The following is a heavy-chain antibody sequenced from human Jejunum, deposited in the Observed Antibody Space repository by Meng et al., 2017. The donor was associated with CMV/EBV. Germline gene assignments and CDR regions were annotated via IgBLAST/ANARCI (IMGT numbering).Heavy chain of an antibody. Sequence: PFSSSSMSWVRQAPGKGLEWVSYISGSSSYIYYADSVKGRFTISRDAAKNALYLQMNSLRAEDTAVYYCARDLYKYGTISLSAMDVWAKGPRSPSP. CDR1: PFSSSS. J-gene: IGHJ6*02. CDR2: ISGSSSYI. D-gene: IGHD2-2*01. CDR3: ARDLYKYGTISLSAMDV. V-gene: IGHV3-21*01.